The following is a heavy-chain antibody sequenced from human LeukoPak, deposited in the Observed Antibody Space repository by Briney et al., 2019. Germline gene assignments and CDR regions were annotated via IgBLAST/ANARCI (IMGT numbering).Heavy chain of an antibody. D-gene: IGHD3-10*01. V-gene: IGHV1-18*01. Sequence: GASVKVSCKASGYTFTSYGISWVRQAPRQGLEWMGWISAYNGNTNYAQKLQGRVTMTTDTSTSTVYMELSSLRSEDTAVYYCARGSSGSGSYYTFDYWGQGTLVTVSS. J-gene: IGHJ4*02. CDR2: ISAYNGNT. CDR1: GYTFTSYG. CDR3: ARGSSGSGSYYTFDY.